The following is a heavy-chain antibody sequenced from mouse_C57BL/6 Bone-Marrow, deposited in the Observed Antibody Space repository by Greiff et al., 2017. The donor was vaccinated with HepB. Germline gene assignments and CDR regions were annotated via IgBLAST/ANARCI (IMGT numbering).Heavy chain of an antibody. J-gene: IGHJ4*01. D-gene: IGHD4-1*01. V-gene: IGHV5-4*01. CDR1: GFTFSSYA. CDR2: ISDGGSYT. CDR3: ARENWDKFLYAMDY. Sequence: DVHLVESGGGLVKPGGSLKLSCAASGFTFSSYAMSWVRQTPEKRLEWVATISDGGSYTYYPDNVKGRFTISRDNAKNNLYLQMSHLKSEDTAMYYCARENWDKFLYAMDYWGQGTSVTVSS.